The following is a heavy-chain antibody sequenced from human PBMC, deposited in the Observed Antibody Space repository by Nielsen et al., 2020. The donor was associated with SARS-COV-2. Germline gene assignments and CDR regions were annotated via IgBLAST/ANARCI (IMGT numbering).Heavy chain of an antibody. V-gene: IGHV3-7*01. CDR2: IKEDGSEK. D-gene: IGHD1-7*01. CDR1: GFSFRSYW. Sequence: GGSLRLSCAGSGFSFRSYWMTWVRQAPGKGLEWVANIKEDGSEKYYVDSVKGRFTISRDNAKNSVYLQMNSLRAEDTAVYYCSRLNSGLELGDAFDVWGHGTMVTVSS. J-gene: IGHJ3*01. CDR3: SRLNSGLELGDAFDV.